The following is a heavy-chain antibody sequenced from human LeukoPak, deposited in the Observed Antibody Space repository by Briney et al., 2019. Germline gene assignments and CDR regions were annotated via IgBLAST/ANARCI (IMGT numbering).Heavy chain of an antibody. CDR2: IQNDGRNK. D-gene: IGHD2-15*01. Sequence: GGSLRLSCAGSGFMFSDYGMHWVRQAPGKGLEWVAFIQNDGRNKYFADSVKGRFTISRDNSKNTLYLQMSSLRDEDTAVYFCAKWACSGGTCYSYYYYYMDVWGKGTTVTISS. V-gene: IGHV3-30*02. CDR3: AKWACSGGTCYSYYYYYMDV. J-gene: IGHJ6*03. CDR1: GFMFSDYG.